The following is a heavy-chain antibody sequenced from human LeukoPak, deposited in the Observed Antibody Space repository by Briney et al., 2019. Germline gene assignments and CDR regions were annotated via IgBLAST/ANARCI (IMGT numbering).Heavy chain of an antibody. CDR2: ISAYNGYT. J-gene: IGHJ1*01. D-gene: IGHD4-23*01. CDR3: ARDKAVTTEVTQHFQH. V-gene: IGHV1-18*01. CDR1: GYTFTNYG. Sequence: ASVKVSCKASGYTFTNYGFSWVRQAPGQGLEWMGWISAYNGYTDYAQKFQFRVTMTTDTSTSTAYMELRSLRSDDTAVYYCARDKAVTTEVTQHFQHWGQGNLVTVSS.